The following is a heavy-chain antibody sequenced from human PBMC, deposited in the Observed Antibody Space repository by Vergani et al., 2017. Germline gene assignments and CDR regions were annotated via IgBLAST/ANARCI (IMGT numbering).Heavy chain of an antibody. CDR3: ARATGDDCSSTSCYPGYFDL. J-gene: IGHJ2*01. Sequence: EVQLVESGGGLVQPGGSLRLSCAASGFTFSSYSLNWVRQAPGKGLEWVSYISSSSSTIYYADSVKGRFTISRDNAKNSLYLQMNSLRAEDTAVYYCARATGDDCSSTSCYPGYFDLWGRGTLVTVSS. V-gene: IGHV3-48*01. D-gene: IGHD2-2*01. CDR1: GFTFSSYS. CDR2: ISSSSSTI.